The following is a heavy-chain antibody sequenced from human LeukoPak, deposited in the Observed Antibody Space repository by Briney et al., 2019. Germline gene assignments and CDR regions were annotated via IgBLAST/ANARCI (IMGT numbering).Heavy chain of an antibody. CDR1: GGSISSYY. CDR2: IYYSGST. D-gene: IGHD2-2*01. V-gene: IGHV4-59*01. J-gene: IGHJ6*02. CDR3: ARSVPYYYYGMDV. Sequence: SETLSLTCPVSGGSISSYYWSWIRQPPGKGLEWIGYIYYSGSTNYNPSLKSRVTISVDTSKNQFSLKLSSVTAADTAVYYCARSVPYYYYGMDVWGQGTTVTVSS.